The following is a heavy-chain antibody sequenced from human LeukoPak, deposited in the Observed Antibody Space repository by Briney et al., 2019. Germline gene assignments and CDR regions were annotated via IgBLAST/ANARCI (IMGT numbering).Heavy chain of an antibody. D-gene: IGHD3-9*01. CDR3: AKGVRYFDWLSPFDY. Sequence: GGSLRLSCAASGFTFDDYAMHWVRQAPGKGLEWVSGISWNSGSIGYADSVKGRFTISRDNAKNSLYLQMNSLRAEDTALYYCAKGVRYFDWLSPFDYWGQGTLVTVSS. CDR1: GFTFDDYA. V-gene: IGHV3-9*01. CDR2: ISWNSGSI. J-gene: IGHJ4*02.